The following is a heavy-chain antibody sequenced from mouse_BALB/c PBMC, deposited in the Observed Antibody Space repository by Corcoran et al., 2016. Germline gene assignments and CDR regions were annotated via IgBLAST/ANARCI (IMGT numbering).Heavy chain of an antibody. CDR2: ISDDGNN. CDR3: AREVYYGTSYCFAY. D-gene: IGHD1-1*01. CDR1: GYSITSGLY. Sequence: DVQLQESGPGLVKPSQSVYLTCSVAGYSITSGLYWNWIRQFPGNKLEGMGYISDDGNNNYNPSLKNRISINRDTSTNQFFLKLNSVTTEDTATYSCAREVYYGTSYCFAYWGQGTLVTVSA. J-gene: IGHJ3*01. V-gene: IGHV3-6*02.